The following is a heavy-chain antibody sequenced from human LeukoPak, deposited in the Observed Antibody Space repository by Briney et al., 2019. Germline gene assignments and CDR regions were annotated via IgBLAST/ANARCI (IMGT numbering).Heavy chain of an antibody. CDR2: ISSDSNYI. V-gene: IGHV3-21*01. CDR1: GFTFSIYA. D-gene: IGHD4-11*01. Sequence: GGSLRLSCAASGFTFSIYAMSWVRQAPGKGLEWVSSISSDSNYIHYADSVKGRFTISRDNGKNSLYLQMSSLRAEDTAVYYCEMGSLNNYLSDPDYWGQGTLVTVSA. CDR3: EMGSLNNYLSDPDY. J-gene: IGHJ4*02.